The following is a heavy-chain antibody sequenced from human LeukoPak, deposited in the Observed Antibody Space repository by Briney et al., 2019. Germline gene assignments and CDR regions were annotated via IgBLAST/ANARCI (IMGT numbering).Heavy chain of an antibody. CDR2: ITSSSSYI. D-gene: IGHD4-23*01. Sequence: GGSLRVSCAASGFTFSSYTMNWVRQAPGKGPEWVSSITSSSSYIYCADSVKGRFTISRDNARNSLYLQMNSLRAEDTALYYCARDGDTVLTRGYYYYMDVWGKGTTVTVSS. CDR3: ARDGDTVLTRGYYYYMDV. V-gene: IGHV3-21*01. J-gene: IGHJ6*03. CDR1: GFTFSSYT.